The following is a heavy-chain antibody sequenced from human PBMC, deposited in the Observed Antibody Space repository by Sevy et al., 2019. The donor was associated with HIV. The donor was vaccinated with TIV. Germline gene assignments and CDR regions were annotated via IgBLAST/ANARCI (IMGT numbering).Heavy chain of an antibody. Sequence: GGSLRLSCAASGFTFSNAWMSWVRQAPGKGLEWVGRIKSKTDGWTTDYAAPVKGRFTISRDDSKNTLYLQMNSLKTEDTAVYYCTTEPYSSSWYWFVGSAHPYYYYGMDVWGQGTTVTVSS. CDR2: IKSKTDGWTT. V-gene: IGHV3-15*01. J-gene: IGHJ6*02. CDR3: TTEPYSSSWYWFVGSAHPYYYYGMDV. D-gene: IGHD6-13*01. CDR1: GFTFSNAW.